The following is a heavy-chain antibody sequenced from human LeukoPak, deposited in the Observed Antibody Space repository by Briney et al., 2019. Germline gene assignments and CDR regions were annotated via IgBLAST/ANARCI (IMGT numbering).Heavy chain of an antibody. Sequence: GGSLRLSCAASGFTFSSYAMHWVRQAPGKGLEWVAVISYDGSNKYYADSVKGRFTISRDNSKNTLYLQMNSLRAEDTAVYYCARDPAASTTGFDYWGQGTLVTVSS. CDR3: ARDPAASTTGFDY. J-gene: IGHJ4*02. D-gene: IGHD1-1*01. V-gene: IGHV3-30-3*01. CDR1: GFTFSSYA. CDR2: ISYDGSNK.